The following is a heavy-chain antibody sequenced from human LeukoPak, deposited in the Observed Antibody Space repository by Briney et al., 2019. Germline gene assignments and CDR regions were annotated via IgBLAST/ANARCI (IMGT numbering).Heavy chain of an antibody. CDR2: MNPNSGNT. J-gene: IGHJ6*03. CDR3: ARGRYSSSWYYPRDYYYYYMDV. D-gene: IGHD6-13*01. CDR1: GYTFTSYD. Sequence: VASVKVSCKASGYTFTSYDINWVQQATGQGLEWMGWMNPNSGNTGYAQKFQGRVTMTRNTSISTAYMELSSLRSEDTAVYYCARGRYSSSWYYPRDYYYYYMDVWGKGTTVTVSS. V-gene: IGHV1-8*01.